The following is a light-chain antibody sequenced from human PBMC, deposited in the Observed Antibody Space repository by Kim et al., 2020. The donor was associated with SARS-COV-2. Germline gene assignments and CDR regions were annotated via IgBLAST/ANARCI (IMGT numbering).Light chain of an antibody. V-gene: IGLV2-8*01. CDR3: SSYAGKNDVV. CDR2: EVG. CDR1: SSDVITHNY. Sequence: GRSVTDSYSGTSSDVITHNYSAWYQHLPGKAPELMFFEVGERPSGVPVRFSGSKSGNTASLTVSRLQAEDEADYYCSSYAGKNDVVFGGGTQLTVL. J-gene: IGLJ3*02.